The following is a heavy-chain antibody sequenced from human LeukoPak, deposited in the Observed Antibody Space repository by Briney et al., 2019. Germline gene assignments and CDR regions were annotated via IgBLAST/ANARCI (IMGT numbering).Heavy chain of an antibody. CDR1: GSSISSWY. CDR2: IYDRGNT. D-gene: IGHD6-19*01. CDR3: ARETKLMGYSSGLGFNY. Sequence: PSETLSLTCTVSGSSISSWYWSWIRQPPGKGLEWIGYIYDRGNTHYNPSLKTRVTISADTSKNQLSLNLTSVTAADTAVYYCARETKLMGYSSGLGFNYWGQGTLVTVSS. V-gene: IGHV4-59*01. J-gene: IGHJ4*02.